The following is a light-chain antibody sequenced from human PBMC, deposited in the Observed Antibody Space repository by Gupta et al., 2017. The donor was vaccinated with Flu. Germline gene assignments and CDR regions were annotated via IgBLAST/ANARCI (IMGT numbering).Light chain of an antibody. V-gene: IGLV2-8*01. Sequence: QSALTQPPSASGSPGQSVTISCTGTSSDVGGYNYVSWYQQHPGKAPILIMYDVTKRPSGVPYCVSASKSATTVSLTGSGLQAEDDSYYYSNSYASSSYVFGTGTKVTVL. CDR3: NSYASSSYV. CDR1: SSDVGGYNY. J-gene: IGLJ1*01. CDR2: DVT.